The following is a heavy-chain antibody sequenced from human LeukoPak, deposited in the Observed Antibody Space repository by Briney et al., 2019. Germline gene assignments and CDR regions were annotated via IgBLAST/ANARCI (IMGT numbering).Heavy chain of an antibody. V-gene: IGHV3-23*01. J-gene: IGHJ4*02. CDR1: GFTFSSYA. CDR2: ISGSGGST. D-gene: IGHD2-2*01. Sequence: GGSLRLSCAASGFTFSSYAMSWVRQAPGKGLEWVSAISGSGGSTYYADSVKGRFTISRDNSKNTLYLQMNSLRAEDTAVYYCAKESRWPEYCSSTSCSFDYWGQGTLVTVSS. CDR3: AKESRWPEYCSSTSCSFDY.